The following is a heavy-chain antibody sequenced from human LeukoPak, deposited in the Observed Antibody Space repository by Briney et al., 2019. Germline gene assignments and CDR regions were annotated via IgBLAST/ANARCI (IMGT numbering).Heavy chain of an antibody. D-gene: IGHD3-22*01. J-gene: IGHJ2*01. CDR3: ATDLYYDSSGGDL. Sequence: GGSLRLSCAASGFTFSSYWMHWVRQAPGKGLVWVSRIEGDGSSTSYADSVKGRFTVSRDNAENTLYLQMDSLGAEDTAVYYCATDLYYDSSGGDLWGRGTLVTVSS. CDR1: GFTFSSYW. V-gene: IGHV3-74*01. CDR2: IEGDGSST.